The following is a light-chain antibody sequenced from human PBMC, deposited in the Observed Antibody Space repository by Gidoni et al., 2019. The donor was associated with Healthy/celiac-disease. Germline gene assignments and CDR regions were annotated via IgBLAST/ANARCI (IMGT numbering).Light chain of an antibody. CDR1: SSDVGGYNY. J-gene: IGLJ2*01. CDR3: SSYTSSSTRV. Sequence: QSALTPPASVSGSPGQSNTVSCTGTSSDVGGYNYVSWYQQHPGKAPKLKIYEVSNRPSGVSNRFSGSKSGNTASLTISGLQAEDEADYYCSSYTSSSTRVFGGGTKLTVL. V-gene: IGLV2-14*01. CDR2: EVS.